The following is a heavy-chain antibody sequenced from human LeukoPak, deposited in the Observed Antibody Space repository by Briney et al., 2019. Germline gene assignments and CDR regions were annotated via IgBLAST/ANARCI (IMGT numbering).Heavy chain of an antibody. CDR1: GFTFSSYA. D-gene: IGHD7-27*01. J-gene: IGHJ4*02. Sequence: GGSLRLSCAASGFTFSSYAMHWVRQAPGKGLEWVAVISYDGSNKYYADSVKGRFTISRDNTNNTLYLQMNSLRAEDTAVYYCARRNWGAERLESHNFDYWGQGTLVTVSS. CDR3: ARRNWGAERLESHNFDY. V-gene: IGHV3-30-3*01. CDR2: ISYDGSNK.